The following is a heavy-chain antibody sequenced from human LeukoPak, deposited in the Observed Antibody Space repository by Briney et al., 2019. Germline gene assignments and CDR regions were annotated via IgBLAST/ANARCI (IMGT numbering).Heavy chain of an antibody. D-gene: IGHD3-3*01. J-gene: IGHJ4*02. CDR3: AKTTYYDFWSGYSLDY. V-gene: IGHV3-23*01. CDR2: ISGSGGST. Sequence: GGSLRLSCAASGFTFSSYAMSWVRQAPGKGLEWVSAISGSGGSTYYADSVKVRFTISRDNSKNTLYLQMNSLRAEDTAVYYCAKTTYYDFWSGYSLDYWGQGTLVTVSS. CDR1: GFTFSSYA.